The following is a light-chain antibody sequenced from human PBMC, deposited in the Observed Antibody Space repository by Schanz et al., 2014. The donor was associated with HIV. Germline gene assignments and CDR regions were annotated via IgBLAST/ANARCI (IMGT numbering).Light chain of an antibody. CDR1: SSDVGSSNL. CDR3: NSYTSSSTWV. Sequence: QSALTQPVSVSGSPGQAITISCTGTSSDVGSSNLVSWYQQLPGSAPKLMIYEVSKRPSGVSNRFSGSKSGNTASLTISGLQADDEADYYCNSYTSSSTWVFGGGTKLTVL. CDR2: EVS. V-gene: IGLV2-14*02. J-gene: IGLJ3*02.